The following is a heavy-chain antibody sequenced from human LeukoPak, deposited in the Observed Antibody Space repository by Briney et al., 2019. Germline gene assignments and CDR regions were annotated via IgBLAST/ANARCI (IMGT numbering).Heavy chain of an antibody. CDR1: GGTFSSYA. CDR3: ARDNSVGGIAWWFDP. CDR2: IIPIFGTA. V-gene: IGHV1-69*06. Sequence: GSSVKVSCKASGGTFSSYAISWVRQAPGQGLEWMGGIIPIFGTANYAQKFQGRVTITADKSTSTAYMELSSLTSEDTAVYYCARDNSVGGIAWWFDPWGQGTLVTVSS. D-gene: IGHD1-26*01. J-gene: IGHJ5*02.